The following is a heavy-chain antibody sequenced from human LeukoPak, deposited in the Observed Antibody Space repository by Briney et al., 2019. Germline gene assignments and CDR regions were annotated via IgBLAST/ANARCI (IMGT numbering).Heavy chain of an antibody. J-gene: IGHJ4*02. CDR2: IYSSGIT. CDR3: ARSGGFGSDY. Sequence: SETLSLTCIVSYGSISSYYWSWIRQPPGKGLEWIGQIYSSGITNYSPSLKSRVTISVDTSKNQFSLKLTSVTAADTAVYFCARSGGFGSDYWGQGTLVAVSS. V-gene: IGHV4-59*01. D-gene: IGHD6-25*01. CDR1: YGSISSYY.